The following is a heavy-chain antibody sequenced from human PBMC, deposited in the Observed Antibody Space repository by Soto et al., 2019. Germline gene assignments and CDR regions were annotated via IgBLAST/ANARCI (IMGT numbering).Heavy chain of an antibody. CDR1: GFTFSSYA. Sequence: EVQLLESGGGLVQPGGSLRLSCAASGFTFSSYAMSWVRQAPGKGLEWVSAISGSGGSTYYADSVKGRFTISRDNSKNPLYVQRKSLRDEDTAVYYWARDLGMADPRGWGYWGQGTLVTVSS. CDR3: ARDLGMADPRGWGY. D-gene: IGHD7-27*01. V-gene: IGHV3-23*01. J-gene: IGHJ4*02. CDR2: ISGSGGST.